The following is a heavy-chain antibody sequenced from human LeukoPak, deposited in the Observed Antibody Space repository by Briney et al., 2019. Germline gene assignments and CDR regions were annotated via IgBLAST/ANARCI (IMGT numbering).Heavy chain of an antibody. Sequence: GGSLRLSCAASGFTVRSNYMNWVRQAPGKGLEWVSVIYSGGSTYYADSVKGRFTISRDNSKNTLYLQMNSLRAEDTAVYYCASGSGSYRTPYYYMDVWGTGTTVTVSS. CDR1: GFTVRSNY. CDR3: ASGSGSYRTPYYYMDV. D-gene: IGHD3-10*01. V-gene: IGHV3-53*01. J-gene: IGHJ6*03. CDR2: IYSGGST.